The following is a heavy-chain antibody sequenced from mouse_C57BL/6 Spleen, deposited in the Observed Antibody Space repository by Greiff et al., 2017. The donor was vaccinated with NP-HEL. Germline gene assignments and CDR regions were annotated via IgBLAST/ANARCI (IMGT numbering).Heavy chain of an antibody. CDR2: IDPSDSYT. CDR3: ARTKDSSGYQGFFAY. Sequence: QVQLQQPGAELVKPGASVKLSCKASGYTFTSYWMQWVKQRPGQGLEWIGEIDPSDSYTKYNQKFKGKATLTVDTSSSTAYMQLSSLTSEDSAVDYCARTKDSSGYQGFFAYWGQGTLVTVSA. V-gene: IGHV1-50*01. D-gene: IGHD3-2*02. J-gene: IGHJ3*01. CDR1: GYTFTSYW.